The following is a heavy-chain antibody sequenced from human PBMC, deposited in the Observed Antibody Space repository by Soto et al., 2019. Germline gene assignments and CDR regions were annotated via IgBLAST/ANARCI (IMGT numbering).Heavy chain of an antibody. V-gene: IGHV4-30-4*01. Sequence: QVQLQESGPGLVKPSQTLSLTCTVSGGSISSGDYYWSWIRQPPGKGLEWIGYIYYSGSTYYNPSLKSRVTISVDTSKNQFSLKLSSVTAADTAVYYCARCTWDSSSWQRTVWFDPWGQGTLVTVSS. D-gene: IGHD6-13*01. CDR1: GGSISSGDYY. CDR3: ARCTWDSSSWQRTVWFDP. CDR2: IYYSGST. J-gene: IGHJ5*02.